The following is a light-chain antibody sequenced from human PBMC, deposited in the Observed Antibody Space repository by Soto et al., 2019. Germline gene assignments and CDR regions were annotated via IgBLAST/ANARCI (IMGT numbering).Light chain of an antibody. CDR2: GAS. Sequence: EVVLTQSPGTLSLSPGERATLSCRASKSVTNNYLAWYQQKPGQAPRLLIYGASSRATGIPDRFSGSGSGTDFTLTISRLEPEDLAVYYCQQYGSSPRTFGQGTKLEI. V-gene: IGKV3-20*01. J-gene: IGKJ2*01. CDR1: KSVTNNY. CDR3: QQYGSSPRT.